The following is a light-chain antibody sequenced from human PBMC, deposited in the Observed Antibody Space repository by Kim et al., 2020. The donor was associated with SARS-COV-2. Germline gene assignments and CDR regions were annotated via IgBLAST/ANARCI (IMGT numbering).Light chain of an antibody. J-gene: IGLJ2*01. CDR2: GKN. V-gene: IGLV3-19*01. CDR3: NSRDSSGNLVV. CDR1: CLRSYY. Sequence: GHTVRITCQGDCLRSYYASWYQQKPGQAPVLVIYGKNNRPPGIPDRFSGSSSGNTASLTITGAQAEDEADYYCNSRDSSGNLVVFGAGTKLTVL.